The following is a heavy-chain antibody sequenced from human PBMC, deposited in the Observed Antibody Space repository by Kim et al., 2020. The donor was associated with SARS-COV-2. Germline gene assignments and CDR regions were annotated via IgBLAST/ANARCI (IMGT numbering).Heavy chain of an antibody. CDR3: ARVGLGPYYGSGTYYNSFDP. J-gene: IGHJ5*02. D-gene: IGHD3-10*01. Sequence: SETLSLTCTVSGGSISSDIYYWSWIRQPPGKGLEWIGHIYYSGNTNYNPSFKSRASISVDTSKKQFSLRLTSVMAADTAVYYCARVGLGPYYGSGTYYNSFDPWGQGTLVTVSS. CDR2: IYYSGNT. CDR1: GGSISSDIYY. V-gene: IGHV4-30-4*01.